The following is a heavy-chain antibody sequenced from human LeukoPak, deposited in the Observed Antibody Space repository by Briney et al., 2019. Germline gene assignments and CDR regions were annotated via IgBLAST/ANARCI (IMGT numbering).Heavy chain of an antibody. D-gene: IGHD5-12*01. CDR2: IIPILGIA. Sequence: ASVKDSCKASGGTFSSYAISWVRQAPGQGLEWMGRIIPILGIANYAQKFQGRVTITTDKSTSTAYMELSSLRSEDTAVYYCARTDDSGHDWVYGDYWGQGTLVTVSS. J-gene: IGHJ4*02. V-gene: IGHV1-69*04. CDR3: ARTDDSGHDWVYGDY. CDR1: GGTFSSYA.